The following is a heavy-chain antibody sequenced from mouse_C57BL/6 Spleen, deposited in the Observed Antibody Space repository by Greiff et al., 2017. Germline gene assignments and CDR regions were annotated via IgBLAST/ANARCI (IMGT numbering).Heavy chain of an antibody. Sequence: EVQRVESGEGLVKPGGSLKLSCAASGFTFSSYAMSWVRQTPEKRLEWVAYISSGGDYIYYADTVKGRFTISRDNARNTLYLQLSSLKSEDTAMYYCTSLVSPSPYFDVWGTGTTVTVSS. J-gene: IGHJ1*03. CDR2: ISSGGDYI. CDR1: GFTFSSYA. CDR3: TSLVSPSPYFDV. V-gene: IGHV5-9-1*02. D-gene: IGHD6-1*01.